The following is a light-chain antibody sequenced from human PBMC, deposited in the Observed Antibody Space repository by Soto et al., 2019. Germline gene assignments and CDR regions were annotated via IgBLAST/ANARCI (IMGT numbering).Light chain of an antibody. V-gene: IGKV1-12*01. J-gene: IGKJ4*01. CDR1: QDISSW. CDR2: AAS. CDR3: QHSNSFPPT. Sequence: DIQMTQSPSSVSASVGDRVTITCRASQDISSWLGWYQQIPGKAPKLLIYAASTLQSGVPSRFSGSGSGTDFTLTIGSLQPEDSATYYCQHSNSFPPTFGGGTKVEI.